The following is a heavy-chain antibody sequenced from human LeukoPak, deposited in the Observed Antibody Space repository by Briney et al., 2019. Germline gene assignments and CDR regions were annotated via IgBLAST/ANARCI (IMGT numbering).Heavy chain of an antibody. CDR3: ASYYYGSGSSIFDY. CDR2: ISSSSSYI. D-gene: IGHD3-10*01. Sequence: GGSLRLSCAASGFTFSSYSMNWVRQAPGKGLEWVSSISSSSSYIYYADSVKGRFTISRDNAKNSLYLQMNSLRAEDTAVYYCASYYYGSGSSIFDYWGQGTLVTVSS. CDR1: GFTFSSYS. V-gene: IGHV3-21*04. J-gene: IGHJ4*02.